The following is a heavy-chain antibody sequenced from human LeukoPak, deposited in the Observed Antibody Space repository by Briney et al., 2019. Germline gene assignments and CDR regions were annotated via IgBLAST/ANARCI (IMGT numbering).Heavy chain of an antibody. CDR1: GYSFTSRW. Sequence: GESLKISCKGSGYSFTSRWIAWVRQMPGKGLEWMGIIYPGDSETKYSPSLQGQVTISADKSISTAYLQWGSLKASDTAMYYCAAPGATGKSKGAFDIWGQGTTVTVSS. J-gene: IGHJ3*02. CDR3: AAPGATGKSKGAFDI. V-gene: IGHV5-51*01. CDR2: IYPGDSET. D-gene: IGHD1-1*01.